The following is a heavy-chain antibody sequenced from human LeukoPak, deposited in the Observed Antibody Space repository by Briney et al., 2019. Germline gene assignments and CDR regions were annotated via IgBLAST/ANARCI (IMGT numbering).Heavy chain of an antibody. J-gene: IGHJ4*02. Sequence: GGSLRLSCAASGFTFSNAWMSWVRQAPGKGLEWVGRIKTKTEGGTTDYAAPVKGRFTISRDDSKNTLYLQMNSLKTEDTAVYYCTTAVYSTSFDYWGQGTLSPSPQ. CDR2: IKTKTEGGTT. CDR1: GFTFSNAW. V-gene: IGHV3-15*01. CDR3: TTAVYSTSFDY. D-gene: IGHD6-6*01.